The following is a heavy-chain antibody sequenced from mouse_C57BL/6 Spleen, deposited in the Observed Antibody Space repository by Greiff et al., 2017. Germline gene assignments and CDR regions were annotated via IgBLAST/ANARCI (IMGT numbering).Heavy chain of an antibody. Sequence: VQLQQPGAELVKPGASVKLSCKASGYTFTSYWLHWVKQRPGQGLEWIGMIHPNSGSTNYNEKFKSKATLTVDKSSSTAYMQLSSLTSEDSAVYYCASDGYQYYFDYWGQGTTLTVSS. D-gene: IGHD2-3*01. CDR2: IHPNSGST. CDR3: ASDGYQYYFDY. V-gene: IGHV1-64*01. J-gene: IGHJ2*01. CDR1: GYTFTSYW.